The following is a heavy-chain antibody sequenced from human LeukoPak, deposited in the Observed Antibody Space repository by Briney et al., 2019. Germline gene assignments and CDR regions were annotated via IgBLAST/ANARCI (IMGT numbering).Heavy chain of an antibody. D-gene: IGHD6-13*01. V-gene: IGHV4-39*01. CDR3: ARLRIAAAGTERFDP. CDR1: GGSISSSSYY. Sequence: SETLSLTCTVSGGSISSSSYYWGWIRQPPGKGLEWIGSIYYSGSTYYNPSLKSRVTISVDTSKNQFSLKLSSVTAADTAVYYCARLRIAAAGTERFDPWGQGTLVTVSS. CDR2: IYYSGST. J-gene: IGHJ5*02.